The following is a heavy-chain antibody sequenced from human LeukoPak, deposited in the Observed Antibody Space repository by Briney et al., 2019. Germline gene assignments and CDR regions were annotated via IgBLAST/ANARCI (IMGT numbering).Heavy chain of an antibody. V-gene: IGHV3-20*04. CDR3: ARLSAMVRGPEDIYYFEY. D-gene: IGHD3-10*01. J-gene: IGHJ4*02. CDR1: RFIFDDYG. CDR2: INWNGGST. Sequence: GGSLRLSCAASRFIFDDYGMSWVRQAPGKGLEWVSGINWNGGSTGYADSVKGRFTISRDNAKNSLYLQMNSLRAEDTALYYCARLSAMVRGPEDIYYFEYWGQGTLVTVSS.